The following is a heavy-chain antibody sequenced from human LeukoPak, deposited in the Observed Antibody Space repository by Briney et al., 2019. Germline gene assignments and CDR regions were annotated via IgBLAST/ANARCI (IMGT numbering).Heavy chain of an antibody. CDR2: IYYSGST. J-gene: IGHJ5*02. CDR1: GGSISSYY. CDR3: ARTLITMGDNWFDP. V-gene: IGHV4-59*01. Sequence: SETLSLTCTVSGGSISSYYWSWIRQPPGKGLEWLGYIYYSGSTNYNPSLKSRVTISVDTSKNQFSLKLSSVTAADTAVYYCARTLITMGDNWFDPWGQGTLVTVSS. D-gene: IGHD3-10*01.